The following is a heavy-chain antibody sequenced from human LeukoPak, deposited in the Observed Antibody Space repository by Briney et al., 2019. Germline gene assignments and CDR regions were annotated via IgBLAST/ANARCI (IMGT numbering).Heavy chain of an antibody. D-gene: IGHD3-16*01. V-gene: IGHV3-7*01. CDR3: GRDYVCWTSDPDY. CDR2: IKEDGSEK. Sequence: PGGSLRLSCVASGFTFSNYWMSWFRQTPRKELEWLGNIKEDGSEKYYLDSLKGRFTISRDNTHSSVFLQMNNLRAEDTAMYYCGRDYVCWTSDPDYWGRGTLVTVSS. CDR1: GFTFSNYW. J-gene: IGHJ4*02.